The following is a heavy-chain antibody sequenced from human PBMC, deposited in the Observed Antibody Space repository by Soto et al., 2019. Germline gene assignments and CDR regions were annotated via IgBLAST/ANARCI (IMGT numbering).Heavy chain of an antibody. CDR3: ARQGASLTHPKNWFDP. CDR1: GGSISSSSYY. V-gene: IGHV4-39*01. Sequence: SETLSLTCTVSGGSISSSSYYWGWIRQPPGKGLEWIGSIYYSGSTYYNPSLKSRVTISVDTSKNQFSLKLSSVTAAETAVYYCARQGASLTHPKNWFDPWGQGTLVTVSS. J-gene: IGHJ5*02. D-gene: IGHD2-8*01. CDR2: IYYSGST.